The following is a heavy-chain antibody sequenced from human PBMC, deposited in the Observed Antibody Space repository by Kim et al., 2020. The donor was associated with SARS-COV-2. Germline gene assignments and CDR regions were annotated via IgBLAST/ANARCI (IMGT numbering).Heavy chain of an antibody. Sequence: SVKVSCKASGGTFSSYAISWVRQAPGQGLEWMGRIIPILGIANYAQKFQGRVTIAADKSTSTAYMELSSLRSEDTAVYYCARASNWGSHNYHHGMDVWG. D-gene: IGHD7-27*01. CDR3: ARASNWGSHNYHHGMDV. CDR1: GGTFSSYA. J-gene: IGHJ6*02. V-gene: IGHV1-69*04. CDR2: IIPILGIA.